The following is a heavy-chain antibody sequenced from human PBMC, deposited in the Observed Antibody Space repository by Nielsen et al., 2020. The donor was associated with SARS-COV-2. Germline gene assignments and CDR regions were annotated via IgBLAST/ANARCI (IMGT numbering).Heavy chain of an antibody. D-gene: IGHD1-26*01. V-gene: IGHV1-69*13. J-gene: IGHJ4*02. CDR1: GGTFSNYG. CDR3: ARVPEWELPYGYFDY. CDR2: ITPIFATA. Sequence: SVKVSCKASGGTFSNYGISWVRQAPGQGLEWMGGITPIFATANYAQKFQGRVTITADESTNTAYMEMRSLRSEDTAVYYCARVPEWELPYGYFDYWGQGTLVTVSS.